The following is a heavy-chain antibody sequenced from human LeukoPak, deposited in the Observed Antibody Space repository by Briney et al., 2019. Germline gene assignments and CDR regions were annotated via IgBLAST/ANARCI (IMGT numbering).Heavy chain of an antibody. Sequence: SETLDFTGDAYGASFSGYEWSWIRQPPGKGLEWIGEINHSGSTNYNPSLKTRVTMSEDTSKNQFSLKLTSVTAANTAVYYCARGRNQYDTTGYYRSNFLDPWRQGTLVSVSS. D-gene: IGHD3-9*01. CDR1: GASFSGYE. CDR2: INHSGST. V-gene: IGHV4-34*01. CDR3: ARGRNQYDTTGYYRSNFLDP. J-gene: IGHJ5*02.